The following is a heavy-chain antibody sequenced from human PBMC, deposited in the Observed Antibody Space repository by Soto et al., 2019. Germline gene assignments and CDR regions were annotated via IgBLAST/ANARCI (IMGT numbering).Heavy chain of an antibody. V-gene: IGHV3-30*03. D-gene: IGHD3-10*01. CDR3: ATVMVRGVIVTHYFDY. CDR1: GFTFRTYG. CDR2: ISQDDSDK. Sequence: GGSLRLSCAASGFTFRTYGMHWVRQAPGMGLEWVAGISQDDSDKYYGDSVKGRFTISRDNSKSTLYLQMNSLRTEDTAVYYCATVMVRGVIVTHYFDYWGQGALVTVSS. J-gene: IGHJ4*02.